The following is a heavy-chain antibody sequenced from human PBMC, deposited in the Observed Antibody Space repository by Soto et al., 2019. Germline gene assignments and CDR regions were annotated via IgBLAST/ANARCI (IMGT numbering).Heavy chain of an antibody. CDR1: GFTFSSHG. D-gene: IGHD6-6*01. Sequence: EAQLLESGGDWAQPGGSLRLSCAASGFTFSSHGMSWVRQAPGKGLEWIAGLSRGGGTTYYADSVKGRFTISRDNSKHTLDLIMNSLKVEDTALYYCAKDGQYRTDGFDVWGQGTMVTVSS. J-gene: IGHJ3*01. CDR3: AKDGQYRTDGFDV. V-gene: IGHV3-23*01. CDR2: LSRGGGTT.